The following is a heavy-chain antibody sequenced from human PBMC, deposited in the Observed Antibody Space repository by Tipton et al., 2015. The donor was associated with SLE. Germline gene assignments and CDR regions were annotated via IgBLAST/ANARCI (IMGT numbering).Heavy chain of an antibody. V-gene: IGHV4-4*07. CDR3: ARGGVVVVAATRWFDP. J-gene: IGHJ5*02. CDR1: GGSISSYY. D-gene: IGHD2-15*01. CDR2: IYTSGST. Sequence: TLSLTCTVSGGSISSYYWSWIRQPAGKGLEWIGRIYTSGSTNYNPSLKSRVTISVDTSKNQFSLKLSSVTAADTAVYYCARGGVVVVAATRWFDPWGQGTLVTVSS.